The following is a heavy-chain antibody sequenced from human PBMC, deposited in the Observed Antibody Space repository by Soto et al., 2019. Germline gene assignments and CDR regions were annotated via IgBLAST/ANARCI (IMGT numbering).Heavy chain of an antibody. V-gene: IGHV3-21*01. D-gene: IGHD3-10*01. CDR3: ARLGVRGVDY. Sequence: PRGCRRPSWAPAGATLRRYSVKWDRQAPGKGLEWVSSISSSSSYIYYADSVKGRFTISRDNAKNSLYLQMNSLRAEDTAVYYCARLGVRGVDYWGQGTLVTVSS. CDR1: GATLRRYS. CDR2: ISSSSSYI. J-gene: IGHJ4*02.